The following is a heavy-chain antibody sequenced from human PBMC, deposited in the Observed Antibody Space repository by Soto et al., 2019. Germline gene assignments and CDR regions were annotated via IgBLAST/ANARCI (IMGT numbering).Heavy chain of an antibody. V-gene: IGHV1-2*04. CDR3: ARAGYCSGGSCYPRLLDYGMDV. D-gene: IGHD2-15*01. CDR2: INPNSGGT. CDR1: GYTFTGYY. J-gene: IGHJ6*02. Sequence: ASVKVSCKASGYTFTGYYMHWVRQAPGQGPEWMGWINPNSGGTNYAQKFQGWVTMTRDTSISTAYMELSRLRSDDTAVYYCARAGYCSGGSCYPRLLDYGMDVWGQGXTVTVYS.